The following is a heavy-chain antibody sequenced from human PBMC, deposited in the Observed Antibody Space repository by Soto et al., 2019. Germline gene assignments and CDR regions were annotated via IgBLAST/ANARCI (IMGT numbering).Heavy chain of an antibody. V-gene: IGHV3-23*01. Sequence: GGSLTLSSAASGFTFDNYAMNWVRQAPGKGLEWVVHISGGGCPKKYADSVKGRFSISTDKSKNTLYLQSNNLAVEDTAQNYCAKEAPYINSWSTAEYCQNCGQGTLVTVSS. J-gene: IGHJ1*01. D-gene: IGHD6-6*01. CDR3: AKEAPYINSWSTAEYCQN. CDR1: GFTFDNYA. CDR2: ISGGGCPK.